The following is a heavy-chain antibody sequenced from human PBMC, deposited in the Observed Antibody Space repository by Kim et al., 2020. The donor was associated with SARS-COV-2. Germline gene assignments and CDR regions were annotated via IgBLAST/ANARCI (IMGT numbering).Heavy chain of an antibody. D-gene: IGHD1-26*01. CDR2: ISYDGSNK. CDR1: GFTFSSYG. V-gene: IGHV3-30*18. CDR3: AKEKFGRWRHSALDVDY. J-gene: IGHJ4*02. Sequence: GGSLRLSCAASGFTFSSYGMHWVRQAPGKGLEWVAVISYDGSNKYYADSVKGRFTISRDNSKNTLYLQMNSLRAEDTAVYYCAKEKFGRWRHSALDVDYWGQGTLVTVSS.